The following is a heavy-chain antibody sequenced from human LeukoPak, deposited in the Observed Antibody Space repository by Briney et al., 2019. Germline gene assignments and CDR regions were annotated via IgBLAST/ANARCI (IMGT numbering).Heavy chain of an antibody. CDR2: AKNKVNSYTT. J-gene: IGHJ4*02. Sequence: GGSLRLSCAASGFIFSDHYMDWVRQAPGKGLEWIGRAKNKVNSYTTLYAASVEGRSTISRDDSKNSLYLQMNSLRTEDTAVYYCAKDLRQLRFLEWYHTAFDYWGQGTLVTVSS. CDR3: AKDLRQLRFLEWYHTAFDY. CDR1: GFIFSDHY. D-gene: IGHD3-3*01. V-gene: IGHV3-72*01.